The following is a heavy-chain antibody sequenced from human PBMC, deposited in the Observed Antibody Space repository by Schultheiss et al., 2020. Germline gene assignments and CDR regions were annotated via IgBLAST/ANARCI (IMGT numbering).Heavy chain of an antibody. CDR1: GGSISSNNYF. D-gene: IGHD1-14*01. V-gene: IGHV4-31*03. CDR3: ARGNNGAFDY. J-gene: IGHJ4*02. Sequence: SETLSLTCTVSGGSISSNNYFWGWIRQHPGKGLEWIGYIYYSGSTYYNPSLKSRVTISVDTSKNQFSLKLSSVTAADTAVYYCARGNNGAFDYWGQGTLVT. CDR2: IYYSGST.